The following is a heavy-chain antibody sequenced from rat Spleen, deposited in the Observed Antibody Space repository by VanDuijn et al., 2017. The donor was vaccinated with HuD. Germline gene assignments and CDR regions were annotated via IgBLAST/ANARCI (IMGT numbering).Heavy chain of an antibody. CDR3: ARAERETYTHFDY. D-gene: IGHD1-10*01. V-gene: IGHV2-47*01. J-gene: IGHJ2*01. CDR1: GLSLASNS. Sequence: QVQLKESGPGLVQPSQTLSLTCPVSGLSLASNSISWIRQPPGTGLDWMGVMWSSGGTDYHSAIKSRLSISRDTSKSQVFVKRNRLQDEDTSMYFCARAERETYTHFDYWGQGVMVTVSS. CDR2: MWSSGGT.